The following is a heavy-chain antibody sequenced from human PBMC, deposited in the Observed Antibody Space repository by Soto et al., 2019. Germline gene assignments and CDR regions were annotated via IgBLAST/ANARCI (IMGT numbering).Heavy chain of an antibody. J-gene: IGHJ4*02. CDR3: ARIKECTSTSCFPAYFDY. Sequence: PSETLSLTCIVSGGSISSYYWSWVRQPPGKGLEWIGYIYYSGSTNYNPSLKSRVTISVDTSKNQFSLKLSSVTAADTAVYYCARIKECTSTSCFPAYFDYWGQGTLVTVSS. D-gene: IGHD2-2*01. CDR2: IYYSGST. V-gene: IGHV4-59*01. CDR1: GGSISSYY.